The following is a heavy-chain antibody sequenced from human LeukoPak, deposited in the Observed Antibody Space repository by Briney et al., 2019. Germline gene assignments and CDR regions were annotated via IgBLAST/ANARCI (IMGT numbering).Heavy chain of an antibody. CDR3: AKDLTTVTYWYFDY. V-gene: IGHV3-30*02. J-gene: IGHJ4*02. CDR2: IRYDGSRK. CDR1: GFIFSSYG. D-gene: IGHD4-17*01. Sequence: GGSLRLSCAASGFIFSSYGMHWVRQAPDKGLEWVAFIRYDGSRKYYADSVKGRFTISRDNSKNTLYLQMNSLRAEDTAVYYCAKDLTTVTYWYFDYWGQGTLVTVSS.